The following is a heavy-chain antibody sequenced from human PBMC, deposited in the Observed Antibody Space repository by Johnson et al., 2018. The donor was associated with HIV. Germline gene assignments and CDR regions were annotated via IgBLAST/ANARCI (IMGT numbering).Heavy chain of an antibody. CDR3: AKDLPRIRIPTKDDAFDI. CDR2: ISGDGSSS. J-gene: IGHJ3*02. V-gene: IGHV3-74*01. Sequence: MQLVESGGALVQPGGSLRLSCEVSGFTISTFWMHWVRQVPGKGLMWVSRISGDGSSSSYADSVKGRFTISRDNAKNSLHLQMNSLRAEDTAVYYCAKDLPRIRIPTKDDAFDIWGQGTMVTVSS. D-gene: IGHD1-26*01. CDR1: GFTISTFW.